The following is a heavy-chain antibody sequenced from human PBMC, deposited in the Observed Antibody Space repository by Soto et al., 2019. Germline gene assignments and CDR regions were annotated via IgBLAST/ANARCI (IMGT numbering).Heavy chain of an antibody. CDR1: GFTFSSYG. CDR3: ARSRDYVWGRPQGCVDV. CDR2: IWYDGSNK. Sequence: QVQLVESGGGVVQPGRSLRLSCAASGFTFSSYGMHWVRQAPGKGLEWVAVIWYDGSNKYYEDSVKGRFTISRDNSKNTLYLQMNSLRAEDTAVYYCARSRDYVWGRPQGCVDVWGQGTTVTVSS. V-gene: IGHV3-33*01. J-gene: IGHJ6*02. D-gene: IGHD3-16*01.